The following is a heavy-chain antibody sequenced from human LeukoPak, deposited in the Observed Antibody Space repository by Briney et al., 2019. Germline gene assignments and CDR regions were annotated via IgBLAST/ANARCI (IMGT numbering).Heavy chain of an antibody. V-gene: IGHV3-30*04. D-gene: IGHD3-10*01. Sequence: GGSLRLSCAASGFTFSSYAMHWVRQAPGKGLEWVAVISYDESNKYYADSVKGRFTISRDNSKHTLYLQMNSLRAEDTAVYYCARDSQGGALDYWGQGTLVTVSS. CDR1: GFTFSSYA. CDR3: ARDSQGGALDY. J-gene: IGHJ4*02. CDR2: ISYDESNK.